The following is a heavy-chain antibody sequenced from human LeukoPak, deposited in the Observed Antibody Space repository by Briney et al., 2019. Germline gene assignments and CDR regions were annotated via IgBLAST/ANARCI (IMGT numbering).Heavy chain of an antibody. D-gene: IGHD4-17*01. CDR1: GFTFSSYA. V-gene: IGHV3-23*01. CDR3: VTISRKDDYGASHFDY. Sequence: GGSLRLSCAASGFTFSSYAMSWVRQAPGKGLGWVSAISGSGGSTYYADSVKGRFTTSRDNSKNTLYLQMNSLRAEDTAVYYCVTISRKDDYGASHFDYWGQGTLVTASS. J-gene: IGHJ4*02. CDR2: ISGSGGST.